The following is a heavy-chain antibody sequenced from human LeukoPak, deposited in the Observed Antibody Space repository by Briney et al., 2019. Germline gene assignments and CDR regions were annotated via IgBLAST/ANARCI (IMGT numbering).Heavy chain of an antibody. V-gene: IGHV3-30-3*01. CDR3: ARDASYSSSSGGLDP. CDR1: GFTFSSYA. CDR2: ISYDGSNK. Sequence: GGSLRLSCAASGFTFSSYAMHWVRQAPGKGLEWVAVISYDGSNKYYADSVKSRFTISRDNSKNTLYLQMNSLRAEDTAVYYCARDASYSSSSGGLDPWGQGTLVTVSS. J-gene: IGHJ5*02. D-gene: IGHD6-6*01.